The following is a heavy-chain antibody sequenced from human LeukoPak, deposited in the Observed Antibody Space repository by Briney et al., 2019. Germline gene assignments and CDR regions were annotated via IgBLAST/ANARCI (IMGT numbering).Heavy chain of an antibody. Sequence: GGSLRLSCAASGFTFSNYWMHWVRQAPGKGLEWVSVIYSGGSTYYADAVKGRFTMSRDNSKNTLYLQMNSLRAEDTAVYYCASERGYSYGTFDYWGQGTLVTVSS. V-gene: IGHV3-66*01. D-gene: IGHD5-18*01. CDR3: ASERGYSYGTFDY. J-gene: IGHJ4*02. CDR1: GFTFSNYW. CDR2: IYSGGST.